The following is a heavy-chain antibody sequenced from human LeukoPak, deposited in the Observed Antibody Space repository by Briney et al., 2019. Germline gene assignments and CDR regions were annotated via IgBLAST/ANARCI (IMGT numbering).Heavy chain of an antibody. CDR1: GGSISCGGYS. J-gene: IGHJ4*02. D-gene: IGHD6-19*01. CDR3: ARGGIAVAGNIDY. Sequence: SQTLSLTCAVSGGSISCGGYSWSWIRQPPGKGLEWIGYIYHSGSTYYNPSLKSRVTISVDRSKHQFSLKLSSVTAADTAVYYCARGGIAVAGNIDYWGQGTLVTVSS. CDR2: IYHSGST. V-gene: IGHV4-30-2*01.